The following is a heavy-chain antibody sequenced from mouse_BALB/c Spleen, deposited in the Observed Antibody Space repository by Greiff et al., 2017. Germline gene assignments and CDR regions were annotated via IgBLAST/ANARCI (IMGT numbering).Heavy chain of an antibody. V-gene: IGHV5-6-5*01. CDR2: ISSGGST. CDR1: GFTFSSYA. D-gene: IGHD1-1*01. J-gene: IGHJ4*01. Sequence: EVQLVESGGGLVKPGGSLKLSCAASGFTFSSYAMSWVRQTPEKRLEWVASISSGGSTYYPDSVKGRFTISRDNARNILYLQMSSLRSEDTAMYYCARNYYGSSYSAMDYWGQGTSVTVSS. CDR3: ARNYYGSSYSAMDY.